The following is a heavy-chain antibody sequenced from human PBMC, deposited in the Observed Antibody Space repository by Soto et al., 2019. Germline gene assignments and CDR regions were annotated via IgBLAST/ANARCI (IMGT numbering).Heavy chain of an antibody. CDR1: GGSISSYY. D-gene: IGHD1-1*01. Sequence: SETLSLTCTVSGGSISSYYWSWIRQPPGKGLEWIGYIYYSGSTNYNPSLKSRVTISVDTSKNQFSLKLSSVTAADTAVYYCARARVGTAICECWGQQTLVTVSS. CDR3: ARARVGTAICEC. J-gene: IGHJ4*02. CDR2: IYYSGST. V-gene: IGHV4-59*01.